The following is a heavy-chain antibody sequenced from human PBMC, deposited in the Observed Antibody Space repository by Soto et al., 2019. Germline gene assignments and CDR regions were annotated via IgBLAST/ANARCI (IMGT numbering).Heavy chain of an antibody. J-gene: IGHJ4*02. CDR3: AKYGYGSGSYDY. CDR1: GFTFSSYA. CDR2: ISGSGGST. V-gene: IGHV3-23*01. D-gene: IGHD3-10*01. Sequence: EVQLLESGGGLVQPGGSLRLSCAASGFTFSSYAMSWVRQAPGKGLEWVSAISGSGGSTYYADSVKGRFTISRDNSKNTLYLQMNSLRAEDAAVYYCAKYGYGSGSYDYWGQGTLVTVSS.